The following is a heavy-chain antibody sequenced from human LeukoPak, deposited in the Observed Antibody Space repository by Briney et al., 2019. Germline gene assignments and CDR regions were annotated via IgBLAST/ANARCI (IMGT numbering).Heavy chain of an antibody. Sequence: GGSLRLSCVVSGVTFSSYVMSWVRQAPGKGLDWVASISGSGGSTYYVDPVKGRFTISRDNSKNMLYLHVSSLRAEDTAVYHCARGYSASWGQGTLVTVSS. CDR2: ISGSGGST. D-gene: IGHD5-12*01. V-gene: IGHV3-23*01. CDR3: ARGYSAS. CDR1: GVTFSSYV. J-gene: IGHJ5*02.